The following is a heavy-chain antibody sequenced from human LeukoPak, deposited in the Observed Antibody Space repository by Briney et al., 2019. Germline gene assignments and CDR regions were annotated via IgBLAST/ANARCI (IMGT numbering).Heavy chain of an antibody. CDR1: GFTFSSYA. V-gene: IGHV3-23*01. J-gene: IGHJ4*02. Sequence: GGSLRLSCAASGFTFSSYAMSWVRQAPGKGLEWVSAISGSGGSTYYADSVKGRFTVSRDNSKSTLYLQMNSLRGEDTAVYYCARGARKGDDYGGFFDYWGQGTLVTVSS. D-gene: IGHD4-23*01. CDR2: ISGSGGST. CDR3: ARGARKGDDYGGFFDY.